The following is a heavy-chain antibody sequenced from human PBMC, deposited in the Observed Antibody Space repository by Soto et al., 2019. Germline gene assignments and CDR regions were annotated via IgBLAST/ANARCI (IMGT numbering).Heavy chain of an antibody. D-gene: IGHD2-21*02. CDR3: ARQTCGGDCYSTLHFDL. Sequence: LKISCKGSGYNFTTYWIGWVRQVPGKGLEWMGLIYPGDSDTRYSPSFQGQVTISADKSISAAYLQWSSLEASDTATYYCARQTCGGDCYSTLHFDLWGQGTLVTVSS. CDR2: IYPGDSDT. J-gene: IGHJ1*01. CDR1: GYNFTTYW. V-gene: IGHV5-51*01.